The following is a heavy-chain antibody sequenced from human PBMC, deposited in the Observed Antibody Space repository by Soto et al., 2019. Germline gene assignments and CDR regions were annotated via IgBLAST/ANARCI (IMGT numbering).Heavy chain of an antibody. CDR1: GYSISSGYQ. CDR3: ARDFFGNHYFDY. J-gene: IGHJ4*02. Sequence: TSETLSLTCDVSGYSISSGYQWGWIRQPPGKGLEWIGNTYHSGTTSYNPSLKSRVTVSVDTSKNQISLNLTSVTAADTAIYYCARDFFGNHYFDYWGQGILVTVSS. V-gene: IGHV4-38-2*02. CDR2: TYHSGTT. D-gene: IGHD3-10*01.